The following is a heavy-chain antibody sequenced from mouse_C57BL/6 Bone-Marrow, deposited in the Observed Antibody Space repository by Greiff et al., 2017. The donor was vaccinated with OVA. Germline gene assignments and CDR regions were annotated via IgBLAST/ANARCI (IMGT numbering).Heavy chain of an antibody. CDR3: TREVRYYGIYYAMDY. J-gene: IGHJ4*01. Sequence: EVQRVESGEGLVKPGGSLKLSCAASGFTFSSYAMSWVRQTPEKRLEWVAYISSGGDYIYYADTVKGRFTISRDNARNTLYLQMSSLKSEDTAMYYCTREVRYYGIYYAMDYWGQGTSVTVSS. CDR2: ISSGGDYI. CDR1: GFTFSSYA. D-gene: IGHD2-1*01. V-gene: IGHV5-9-1*02.